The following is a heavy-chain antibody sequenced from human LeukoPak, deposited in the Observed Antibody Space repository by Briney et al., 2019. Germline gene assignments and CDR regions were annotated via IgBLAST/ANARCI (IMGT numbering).Heavy chain of an antibody. Sequence: GGSLRLSCAASGFTFSSCAMSWVRQAPGKGLEWVSTVSGSGSNTFYADSVKGRFTISRDNSKDALYLQMDSLRADDTAVYFCAKTPRGYTYVPDYWGQRTLVTVSS. J-gene: IGHJ4*02. V-gene: IGHV3-23*01. CDR2: VSGSGSNT. CDR1: GFTFSSCA. CDR3: AKTPRGYTYVPDY. D-gene: IGHD5-18*01.